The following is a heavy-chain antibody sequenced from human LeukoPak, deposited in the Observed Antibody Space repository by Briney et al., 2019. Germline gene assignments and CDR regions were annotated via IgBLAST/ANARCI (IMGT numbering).Heavy chain of an antibody. J-gene: IGHJ4*02. CDR2: ISKSSTYI. V-gene: IGHV3-21*01. CDR3: AREVVIVVEPAANTIDY. Sequence: GGSLRLSCAASGFTFRDYTMNWVRQAPGKGLEWVSAISKSSTYIKYADSVKGRFAVSRDNAKNSLFLQMNSLRVEDTAVYYCAREVVIVVEPAANTIDYWGQGTRVTVSS. CDR1: GFTFRDYT. D-gene: IGHD2-2*01.